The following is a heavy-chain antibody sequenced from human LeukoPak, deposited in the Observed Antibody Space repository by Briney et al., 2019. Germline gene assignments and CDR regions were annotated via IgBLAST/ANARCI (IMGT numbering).Heavy chain of an antibody. CDR3: ARDVDSGGDWFDP. D-gene: IGHD1-26*01. CDR2: MNPNSGNT. V-gene: IGHV1-8*01. CDR1: GYTFTSYD. J-gene: IGHJ5*02. Sequence: ASVKVSCKASGYTFTSYDINWVRQATGQGLEWMGWMNPNSGNTGYAQKFQGRVTMTRNTSISTAYMELSSLRSDDTAVYYCARDVDSGGDWFDPWGQGTLVTVSS.